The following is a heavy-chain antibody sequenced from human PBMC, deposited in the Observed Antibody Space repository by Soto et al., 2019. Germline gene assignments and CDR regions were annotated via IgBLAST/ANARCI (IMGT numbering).Heavy chain of an antibody. CDR3: ARHDDRPGFINGFDI. J-gene: IGHJ3*02. CDR1: GGAISSSRTKF. V-gene: IGHV4-39*01. Sequence: SETLSLTCSVSGGAISSSRTKFWGWIRQPPGKGPEWIGSISYSGTTHYNPSLQSRVTISADTSKNQFSLRLTSVTAADTAVYFCARHDDRPGFINGFDIWGRGTMVTVSS. CDR2: ISYSGTT. D-gene: IGHD3-22*01.